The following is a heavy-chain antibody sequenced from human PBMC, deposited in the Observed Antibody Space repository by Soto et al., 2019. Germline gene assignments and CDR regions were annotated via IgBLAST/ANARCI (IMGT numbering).Heavy chain of an antibody. V-gene: IGHV1-69*09. CDR1: GVSFNSYG. CDR3: ARMKLARLDH. CDR2: INPASQLR. J-gene: IGHJ4*02. Sequence: QVQLLQSGTEVKRPGSSVKVSCRASGVSFNSYGFAWVRQAPGRGLEWVGKINPASQLRNYQQSLQGRVTITADTSTRTAYMELSGLTSEDTAVYYCARMKLARLDHWGQRTLVTVSS.